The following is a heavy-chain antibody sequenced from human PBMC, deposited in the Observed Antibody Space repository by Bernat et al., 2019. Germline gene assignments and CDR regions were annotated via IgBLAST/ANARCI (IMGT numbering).Heavy chain of an antibody. V-gene: IGHV3-23*01. CDR3: AKGGTGPIPRFGELLAGLDY. Sequence: EVQLLESGGGLVQPGGSLRLSCAASGFTFSSYAMSWVRQAPGKGLEWVSAISGSGGSTYYADSVKGRFTISRDNSKNTLYLQMNSLRAEDTAVYYCAKGGTGPIPRFGELLAGLDYWGQGTLVTVSS. CDR2: ISGSGGST. CDR1: GFTFSSYA. J-gene: IGHJ4*02. D-gene: IGHD3-10*01.